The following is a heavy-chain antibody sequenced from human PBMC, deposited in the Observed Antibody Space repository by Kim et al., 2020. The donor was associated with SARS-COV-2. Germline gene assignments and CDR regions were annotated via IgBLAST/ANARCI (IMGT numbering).Heavy chain of an antibody. CDR1: GYTFTSDG. V-gene: IGHV1-18*01. CDR3: ARDMVLSPGGVWSGYYTGWNGLYGMDV. J-gene: IGHJ6*02. D-gene: IGHD3-3*01. Sequence: ASVKVSCKASGYTFTSDGISWVRQAPGQGLEWMGWISAYNGNTNYAQKLQGRVTMTTDTSTSTAYMELRSLRSDDTAVYYCARDMVLSPGGVWSGYYTGWNGLYGMDVWGQGTTVTVSS. CDR2: ISAYNGNT.